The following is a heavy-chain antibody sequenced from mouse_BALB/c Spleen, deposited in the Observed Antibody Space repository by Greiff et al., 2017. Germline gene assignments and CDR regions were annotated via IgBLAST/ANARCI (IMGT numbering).Heavy chain of an antibody. V-gene: IGHV2-6-4*01. CDR1: GFSLSRYS. J-gene: IGHJ4*01. CDR3: AREYAMDY. CDR2: IWGDGST. Sequence: QVQLKQSGPGLVAPSQSLSITCTVSGFSLSRYSVHWVRQPPGKGLEWLGMIWGDGSTDYNSALKSRLSISKDNSKSQVFLKMNSLQTDDTARYYCAREYAMDYWGQGTSVTVSS.